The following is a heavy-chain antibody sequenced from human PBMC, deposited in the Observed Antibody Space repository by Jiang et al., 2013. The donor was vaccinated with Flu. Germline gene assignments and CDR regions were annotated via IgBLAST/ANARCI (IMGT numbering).Heavy chain of an antibody. CDR1: GFSFTYYY. CDR2: IDPNSGDT. CDR3: ASWGGYCSTTTCYYGVDV. J-gene: IGHJ6*02. V-gene: IGHV1-2*02. Sequence: SGAEVKKPGASVKVSCKASGFSFTYYYINWVRQAPGQGPEWMGWIDPNSGDTNYAQKFQGGVTMTWDTSISTAYMELGGVRSDDTAVYYCASWGGYCSTTTCYYGVDVWGQGTMVTVSS. D-gene: IGHD2-2*01.